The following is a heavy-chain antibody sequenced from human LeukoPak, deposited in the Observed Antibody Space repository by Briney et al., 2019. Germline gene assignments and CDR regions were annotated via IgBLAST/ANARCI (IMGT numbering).Heavy chain of an antibody. CDR1: GGTFSSYA. D-gene: IGHD6-6*01. V-gene: IGHV1-69*05. Sequence: ASVKVSCKASGGTFSSYAISWVRQAPGQGLEWMGGIIPIFGTANYAQKFQGRVMITTDESTSTAYMELSSLRSEDTAVYYCARGQSWYSSSSENYYYYMDVWGKGTTVTVSS. J-gene: IGHJ6*03. CDR3: ARGQSWYSSSSENYYYYMDV. CDR2: IIPIFGTA.